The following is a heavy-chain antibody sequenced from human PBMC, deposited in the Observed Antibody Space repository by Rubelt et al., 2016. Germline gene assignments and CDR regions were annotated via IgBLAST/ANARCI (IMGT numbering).Heavy chain of an antibody. D-gene: IGHD3-22*01. V-gene: IGHV4-39*01. Sequence: SGSTYYNPSLKSRVTISVDTSKNQFSLKLSSVTAADTAVYYCARRGFYYDSSGYYDYWGQGTLVTVSS. J-gene: IGHJ4*02. CDR3: ARRGFYYDSSGYYDY. CDR2: SGST.